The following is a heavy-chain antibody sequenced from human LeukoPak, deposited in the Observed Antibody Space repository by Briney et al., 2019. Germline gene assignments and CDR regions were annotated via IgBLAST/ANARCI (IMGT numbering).Heavy chain of an antibody. CDR1: GYSFTSYW. CDR3: ARHKYGSGSPIHWFDP. J-gene: IGHJ5*02. V-gene: IGHV5-51*01. CDR2: IYPGDSDT. D-gene: IGHD3-10*01. Sequence: GESLKISCKGSGYSFTSYWIGWVRQMPGKGLEWMGIIYPGDSDTRYSPSFQGQVTISADKSISTAYLQWSSLKASGTAMYYCARHKYGSGSPIHWFDPWGQGTLVTVSS.